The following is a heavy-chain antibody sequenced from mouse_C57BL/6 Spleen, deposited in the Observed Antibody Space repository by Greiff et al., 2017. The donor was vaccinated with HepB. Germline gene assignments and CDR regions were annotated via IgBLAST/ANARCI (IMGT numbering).Heavy chain of an antibody. D-gene: IGHD2-3*01. V-gene: IGHV1-72*01. CDR1: GYTFTSYW. Sequence: VQRVESGAELVKPGASVKLSCKASGYTFTSYWMHWVKQRPGRGLEWIGRIDPNSGGTKYNEKFKSKATLTVDKPSSTAYMQLSSLTSEDSAVYYCAKEVYDGYAMDYWGQGTSVTVSS. CDR3: AKEVYDGYAMDY. J-gene: IGHJ4*01. CDR2: IDPNSGGT.